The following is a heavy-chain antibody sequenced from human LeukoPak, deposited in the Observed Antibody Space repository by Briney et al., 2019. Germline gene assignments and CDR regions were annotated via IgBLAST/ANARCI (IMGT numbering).Heavy chain of an antibody. J-gene: IGHJ4*02. CDR3: VRYAWAQFDY. CDR1: GGSISSSSYY. Sequence: SETLSLTCTVSGGSISSSSYYWGWIRQPPGKGLEWIGSIYYSGSTYYNPSLKSRVTISVDTSKNQFSLKLSSVTAADTAVYYCVRYAWAQFDYWGQGTLVTVSS. V-gene: IGHV4-39*07. CDR2: IYYSGST. D-gene: IGHD7-27*01.